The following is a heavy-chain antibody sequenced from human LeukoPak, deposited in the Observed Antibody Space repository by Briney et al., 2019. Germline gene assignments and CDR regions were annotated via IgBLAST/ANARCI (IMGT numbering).Heavy chain of an antibody. V-gene: IGHV4-39*07. CDR1: GGSISSSSYY. D-gene: IGHD6-13*01. CDR3: ARAPSIAAAVGWY. Sequence: SETLSLTCTVSGGSISSSSYYWGWIRQPPGKGLEWIGSIYYSGSTYYNPSLKSRVTISVDTSKNQFSLKLSSVTAADTAVYYCARAPSIAAAVGWYWGQGTLVTVSS. J-gene: IGHJ4*02. CDR2: IYYSGST.